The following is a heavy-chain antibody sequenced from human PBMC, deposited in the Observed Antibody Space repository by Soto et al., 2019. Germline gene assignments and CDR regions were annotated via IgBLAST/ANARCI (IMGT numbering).Heavy chain of an antibody. CDR2: INPNSGAT. Sequence: QVQLVQSGAEVKKPGASVKVSCKASGYTFSGHYMHWVRQAPGQGLEWMGWINPNSGATNYAKKFQGRVTITRDTSIRTADMELSRLRSDDTAVYYCARDSYYDILTGYSRNGFDIWGQGTLVTVSS. J-gene: IGHJ3*02. CDR1: GYTFSGHY. CDR3: ARDSYYDILTGYSRNGFDI. V-gene: IGHV1-2*02. D-gene: IGHD3-9*01.